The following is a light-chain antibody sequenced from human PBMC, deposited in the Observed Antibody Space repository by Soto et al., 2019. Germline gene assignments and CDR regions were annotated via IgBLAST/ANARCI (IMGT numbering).Light chain of an antibody. Sequence: IVLTQSPATLSLSPGERATLSCRASQSVSSYLAWYQQKPGQAPRLLIYDASNRATGIPARFSGSGSGTDFTLTISSLEPEDFAVYYCQQRSNWPFTFGQGTDWRL. V-gene: IGKV3-11*01. CDR1: QSVSSY. CDR2: DAS. CDR3: QQRSNWPFT. J-gene: IGKJ5*01.